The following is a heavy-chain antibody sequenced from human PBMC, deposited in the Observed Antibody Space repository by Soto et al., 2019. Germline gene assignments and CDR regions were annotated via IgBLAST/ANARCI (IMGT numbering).Heavy chain of an antibody. D-gene: IGHD1-26*01. CDR2: ISAGGDGT. V-gene: IGHV3-23*01. CDR1: GFSFRSYA. Sequence: VGSLRLSCAASGFSFRSYAMGWVRQAPGKGLNWVSSISAGGDGTYYADSVKGRFTISRDNSKNTVYLQMTSLRADDTAVYYCADGGRYPYYWGPGTLVTVSS. J-gene: IGHJ4*02. CDR3: ADGGRYPYY.